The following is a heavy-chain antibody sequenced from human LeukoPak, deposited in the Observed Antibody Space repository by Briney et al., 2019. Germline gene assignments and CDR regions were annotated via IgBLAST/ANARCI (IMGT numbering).Heavy chain of an antibody. D-gene: IGHD2-2*01. J-gene: IGHJ6*04. CDR1: GYSFTSYW. CDR3: ARLTVVVPAAHYYYYGMDV. Sequence: GESLRISCKGSGYSFTSYWISWVRQMPGKGLEWMGRIDPSDSYTNYSPSFQGHVTISADKSISTAYLQWSSLKASDTAMYYCARLTVVVPAAHYYYYGMDVWGEGTTVTVSS. V-gene: IGHV5-10-1*01. CDR2: IDPSDSYT.